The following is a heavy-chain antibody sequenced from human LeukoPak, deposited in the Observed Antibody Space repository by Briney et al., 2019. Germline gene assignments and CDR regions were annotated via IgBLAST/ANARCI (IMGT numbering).Heavy chain of an antibody. V-gene: IGHV4-39*07. CDR2: IYYSGST. CDR1: GGSISSSSYY. D-gene: IGHD4-17*01. Sequence: SETLSLTCTVSGGSISSSSYYWGWIRQPPGKGLEWIGSIYYSGSTYYNPSLKSRVTISVDTSKNQFSLKLSSVTAADTAVYYCAREGTTVTHDDYFDYWGQGTLVTVSS. CDR3: AREGTTVTHDDYFDY. J-gene: IGHJ4*02.